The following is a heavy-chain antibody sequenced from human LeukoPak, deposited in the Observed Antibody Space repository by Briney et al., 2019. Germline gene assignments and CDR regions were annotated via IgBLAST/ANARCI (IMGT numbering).Heavy chain of an antibody. J-gene: IGHJ5*02. CDR3: ARVQLERRGAFSP. CDR1: GGSISSYY. D-gene: IGHD1-1*01. Sequence: SETLSLTCTVSGGSISSYYWSWIRQPPGKGLEWIGYIYYSGSTNYNPSLKSRVTISVDTSKNQFSLKLSSVTAADTAVYYCARVQLERRGAFSPWGQGTLVTVSS. V-gene: IGHV4-59*01. CDR2: IYYSGST.